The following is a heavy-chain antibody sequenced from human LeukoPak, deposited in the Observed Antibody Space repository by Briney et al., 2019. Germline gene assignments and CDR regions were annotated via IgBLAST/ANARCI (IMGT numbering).Heavy chain of an antibody. Sequence: ASVKVSCKASGYTFTGYYMHWVRQAPGQGLEWMGWINPNSGGTNYAQKFQGRVTMTRDTSISTAYMELSRLRSDDTAVYYCASREFIDYGDEEHDYWGQGTLVTVSS. CDR1: GYTFTGYY. V-gene: IGHV1-2*02. CDR2: INPNSGGT. J-gene: IGHJ4*02. CDR3: ASREFIDYGDEEHDY. D-gene: IGHD4-17*01.